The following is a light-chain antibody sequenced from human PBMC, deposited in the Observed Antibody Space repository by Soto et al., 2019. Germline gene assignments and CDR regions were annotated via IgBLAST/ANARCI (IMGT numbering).Light chain of an antibody. CDR3: QQYKIYSQT. Sequence: DIQMTQSPFTLSASVGDRVTITCRASQSITNWVAWYQQKVGRAPKLLLYDASTLETGVPSRFSGSGSGTEFTLTISSLQPDDFATYYCQQYKIYSQTFGQGTRVEIK. CDR2: DAS. J-gene: IGKJ1*01. V-gene: IGKV1-5*01. CDR1: QSITNW.